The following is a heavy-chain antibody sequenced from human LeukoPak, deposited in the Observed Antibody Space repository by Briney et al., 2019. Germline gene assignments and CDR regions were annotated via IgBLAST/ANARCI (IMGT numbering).Heavy chain of an antibody. D-gene: IGHD2-2*01. Sequence: TGGSLRLSCAASGFTFSSYAMNWVRQAPGKGLEWVSGISGSGGSTNYADSVKGRFTISRDNSKNTLYLQMNSLRAEDTAVYYCAKSDLRYCSSTSCYLADYWGQGTLVTVSS. J-gene: IGHJ4*02. CDR3: AKSDLRYCSSTSCYLADY. V-gene: IGHV3-23*01. CDR2: ISGSGGST. CDR1: GFTFSSYA.